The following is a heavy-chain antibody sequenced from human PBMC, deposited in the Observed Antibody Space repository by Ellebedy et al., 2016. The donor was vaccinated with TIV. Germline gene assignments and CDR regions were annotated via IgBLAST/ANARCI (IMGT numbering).Heavy chain of an antibody. CDR3: RPGHYSDA. J-gene: IGHJ4*02. Sequence: GESLKIPXAASGFSLSNSFMSWIRQAPGKGLEWASTLTADGRSTYFADSVKGRFTISRDNSKNTVYLQMNSLRSGDTAVYYCRPGHYSDAWGQGTLVTVSS. V-gene: IGHV3-23*01. CDR1: GFSLSNSF. CDR2: LTADGRST.